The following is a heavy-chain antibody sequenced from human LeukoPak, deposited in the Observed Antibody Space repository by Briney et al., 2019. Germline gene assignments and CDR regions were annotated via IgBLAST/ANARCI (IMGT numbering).Heavy chain of an antibody. CDR3: ARTEVDWNDGAFDI. V-gene: IGHV1-69*13. D-gene: IGHD1-1*01. CDR2: IIPIFGTA. CDR1: GGTFSSYA. J-gene: IGHJ3*02. Sequence: SVKVSCKASGGTFSSYAISWVRQAPGQGLEWMGGIIPIFGTANYAQKFQGRVTITADESTSTAYMELSSLRSEDTAVYYCARTEVDWNDGAFDIWGQGTMVTVSS.